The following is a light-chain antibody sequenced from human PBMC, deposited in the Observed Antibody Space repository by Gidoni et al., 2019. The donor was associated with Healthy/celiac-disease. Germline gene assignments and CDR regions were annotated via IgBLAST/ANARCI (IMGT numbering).Light chain of an antibody. Sequence: EIVMTQSPATLSVSPGERATLSCRASQSVSSNLAWYQQKPGQAPRLLIYGASTRATGIPARFSGSGSGTEFTLTISSLQSEDFAVYYCQQYNIWPPFTFGPGTKVDIK. CDR2: GAS. CDR3: QQYNIWPPFT. V-gene: IGKV3-15*01. CDR1: QSVSSN. J-gene: IGKJ3*01.